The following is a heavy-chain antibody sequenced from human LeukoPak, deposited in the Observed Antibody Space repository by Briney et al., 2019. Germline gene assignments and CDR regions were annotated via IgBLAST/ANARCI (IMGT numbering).Heavy chain of an antibody. J-gene: IGHJ4*02. Sequence: GGSLKLSCAASGFTFSSYAMSWVRQAPGKGLEWVPAISVSGSSTYYADSVKGRFTISRDNSKNTLYLQMNSLRAEDTAVYYCAKGGPSIVAAARYFDCWGQGTLVTVSS. D-gene: IGHD6-13*01. CDR1: GFTFSSYA. CDR2: ISVSGSST. CDR3: AKGGPSIVAAARYFDC. V-gene: IGHV3-23*01.